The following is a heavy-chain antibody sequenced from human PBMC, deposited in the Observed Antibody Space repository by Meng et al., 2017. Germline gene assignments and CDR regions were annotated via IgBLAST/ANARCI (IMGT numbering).Heavy chain of an antibody. CDR2: IKSNTYGGTA. Sequence: LSDSVWRLVKPGGALRLCFAASGFYFRHAWMCLVRQAPGKGLEWVGRIKSNTYGGTAEYAAPVTGRFTISRDDSKSTLYLQMSGLRIDDTGVYYCTWDDKAVSDYWGQGTLVTVSS. V-gene: IGHV3-15*01. J-gene: IGHJ4*02. CDR3: TWDDKAVSDY. D-gene: IGHD3-9*01. CDR1: GFYFRHAW.